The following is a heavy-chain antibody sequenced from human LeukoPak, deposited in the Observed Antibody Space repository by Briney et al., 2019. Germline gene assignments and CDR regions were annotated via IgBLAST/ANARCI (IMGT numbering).Heavy chain of an antibody. CDR3: ARYNDDFWSGYSKCFDP. Sequence: KASETLSLTCTAPGGSISSSYWSWIRQPPGKGLDRHGHIYYSGSTNYNHSLKSRVTISVDTSKNQFSLELSSVPAAHTAVYNCARYNDDFWSGYSKCFDPWGQGTLFTVSS. CDR2: IYYSGST. V-gene: IGHV4-59*01. D-gene: IGHD3-3*01. J-gene: IGHJ5*02. CDR1: GGSISSSY.